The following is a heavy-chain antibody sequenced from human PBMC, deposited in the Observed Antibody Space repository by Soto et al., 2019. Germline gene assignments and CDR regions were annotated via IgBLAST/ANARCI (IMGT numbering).Heavy chain of an antibody. Sequence: QVQLVESGGGVVQPGRSLRLSCAASGFTFSSYGMHWVRQAPGKGLEWVAIIWYDGSNEFYADSVKGRFTISRDNSKNTLYLQMNSLRAEATAVYYCASGIEAKGDYWGQGTLVTVSS. J-gene: IGHJ4*02. CDR1: GFTFSSYG. CDR2: IWYDGSNE. CDR3: ASGIEAKGDY. V-gene: IGHV3-33*01.